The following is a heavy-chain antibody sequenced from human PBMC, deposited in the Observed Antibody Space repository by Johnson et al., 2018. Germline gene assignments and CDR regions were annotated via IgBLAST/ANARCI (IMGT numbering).Heavy chain of an antibody. D-gene: IGHD3-16*01. CDR3: GRLYSIAEYYYYMDV. Sequence: VQLVESGGGVVRPGGSLRLSCAASGFKFDDHSMTWVRQAPGKGLEWVSGINWNGGSTGYADPVKGRFTISRDNAKNSLYLQMNSLRAEDTALYYCGRLYSIAEYYYYMDVLGKGATVTVSS. CDR2: INWNGGST. CDR1: GFKFDDHS. V-gene: IGHV3-20*04. J-gene: IGHJ6*03.